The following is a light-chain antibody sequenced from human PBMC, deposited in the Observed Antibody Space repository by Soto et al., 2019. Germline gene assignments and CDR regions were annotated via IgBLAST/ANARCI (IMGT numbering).Light chain of an antibody. Sequence: QSALTQPRSVSGSPGQSVTISCTGTSSDVGAYNYVSWYQQHPGKAPKLMTYDVSKRPSGVPDRFSGSKSGNTASLTISGLHAEDEADYYCCSYADNYRYVFGTGTKVTVL. CDR1: SSDVGAYNY. V-gene: IGLV2-11*01. CDR2: DVS. J-gene: IGLJ1*01. CDR3: CSYADNYRYV.